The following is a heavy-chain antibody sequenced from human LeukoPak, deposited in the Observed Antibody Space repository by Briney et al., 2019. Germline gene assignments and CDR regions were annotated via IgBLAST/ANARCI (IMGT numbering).Heavy chain of an antibody. CDR3: ARDGAYCSSTSCYYGYFDY. CDR2: VNSDGSWT. J-gene: IGHJ4*02. Sequence: PGGSLRLSCAASGNYWMHWVRQAPGKGLVWVSHVNSDGSWTSHADSVKGRFTISEDNAKNTVYLQMNSLRAEDTAVYYCARDGAYCSSTSCYYGYFDYWGQGTLVTVSS. V-gene: IGHV3-74*01. CDR1: GNYW. D-gene: IGHD2-2*01.